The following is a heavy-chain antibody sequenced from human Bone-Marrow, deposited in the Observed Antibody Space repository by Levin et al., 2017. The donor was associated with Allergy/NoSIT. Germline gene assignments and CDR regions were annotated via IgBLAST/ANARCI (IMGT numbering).Heavy chain of an antibody. CDR3: ARGHRGGYCSGGSCHGWYYGMDV. Sequence: NPSETLSLTCAVYGGSFSGYYWSWIRQPPGKGLEWIGEINHSGSTNYNPSLKSRVTISVDTSKNQFSLKLSSVTAADTAVYYCARGHRGGYCSGGSCHGWYYGMDVWGQGTTVTVSS. V-gene: IGHV4-34*01. CDR1: GGSFSGYY. D-gene: IGHD2-15*01. J-gene: IGHJ6*02. CDR2: INHSGST.